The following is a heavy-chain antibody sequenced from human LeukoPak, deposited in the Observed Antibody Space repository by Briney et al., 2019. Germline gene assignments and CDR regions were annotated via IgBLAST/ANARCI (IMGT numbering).Heavy chain of an antibody. CDR1: GFTFSSYS. CDR2: ISSSSSTI. V-gene: IGHV3-48*01. Sequence: GGSLRLSCAASGFTFSSYSMDWVRQAPGKGLEWVSYISSSSSTIYYADSVKGRFTISRDNAKNSLYLQMNSLRAEDTAVYYCARDGGSGWSYFDYWGQGTLVTVSS. CDR3: ARDGGSGWSYFDY. D-gene: IGHD6-19*01. J-gene: IGHJ4*02.